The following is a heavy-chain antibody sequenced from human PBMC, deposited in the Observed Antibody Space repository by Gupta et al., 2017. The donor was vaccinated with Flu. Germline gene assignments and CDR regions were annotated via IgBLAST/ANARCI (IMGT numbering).Heavy chain of an antibody. D-gene: IGHD2-8*01. V-gene: IGHV3-7*01. CDR2: IRQDGSEK. J-gene: IGHJ4*02. CDR3: ARISYDESTNYSYFDY. CDR1: W. Sequence: WMSWVRQAPGKGLEWVANIRQDGSEKYYVDSGRGRFTISRDNAKNSLYLQMNRLRVEETAIYYCARISYDESTNYSYFDYWGQGTLVTVSS.